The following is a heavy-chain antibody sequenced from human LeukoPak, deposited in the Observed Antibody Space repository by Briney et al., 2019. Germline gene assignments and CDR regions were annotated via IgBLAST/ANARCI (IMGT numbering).Heavy chain of an antibody. CDR2: INAGNGNT. J-gene: IGHJ5*02. CDR1: GYTFTSYA. Sequence: ASVTVSCKASGYTFTSYAMHWVRQAPGQRLEWMGWINAGNGNTKYSQKFQGRVTITRDTSASTAYMELSSLRSEDTAVYYCARAPLLGYCSSTSCLTTTGWFDPWGQGTLVTVSS. V-gene: IGHV1-3*01. D-gene: IGHD2-2*01. CDR3: ARAPLLGYCSSTSCLTTTGWFDP.